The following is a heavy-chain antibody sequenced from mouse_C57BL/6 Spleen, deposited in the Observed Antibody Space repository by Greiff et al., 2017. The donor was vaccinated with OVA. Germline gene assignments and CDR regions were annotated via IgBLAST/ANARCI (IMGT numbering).Heavy chain of an antibody. CDR3: ATLTGTRFAY. Sequence: QVQLQQPGAELVRPGSSVKLSCKASGYTFTSYWMHWVKQRPIQGLEWIGNIDPSDSETHYNQKFKDKATLTVDKSSSTAYMQLSSLTSDDSAVYYCATLTGTRFAYWGQGTLVTVSA. CDR1: GYTFTSYW. J-gene: IGHJ3*01. D-gene: IGHD4-1*01. CDR2: IDPSDSET. V-gene: IGHV1-52*01.